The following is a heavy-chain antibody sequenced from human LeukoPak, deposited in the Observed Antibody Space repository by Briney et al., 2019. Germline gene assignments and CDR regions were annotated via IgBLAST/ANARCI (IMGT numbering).Heavy chain of an antibody. CDR2: IIPIFGTA. J-gene: IGHJ4*02. Sequence: SVKVSCKASGGTFSSYAISWVRQAPGQGLEWMGGIIPIFGTANYAQKFQGRVTITADESTSTAYMELSSLRSEDTAVYYCARDYLPWSSSGCNYWGQGTLVTVSS. D-gene: IGHD6-19*01. CDR1: GGTFSSYA. CDR3: ARDYLPWSSSGCNY. V-gene: IGHV1-69*13.